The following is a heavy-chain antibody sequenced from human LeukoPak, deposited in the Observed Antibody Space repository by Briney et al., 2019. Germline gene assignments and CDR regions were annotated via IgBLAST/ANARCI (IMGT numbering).Heavy chain of an antibody. CDR2: FDPEDGET. CDR1: GYTLTELS. V-gene: IGHV1-24*01. Sequence: GASVKVSCKVSGYTLTELSMHWVRQAPGKGLEWMGGFDPEDGETIYAQKFQGRVTMTEDTSTDTAYMELSSLRSEDTAVYYCATVTVVGATKATAFDIWGQGTMVTVSS. CDR3: ATVTVVGATKATAFDI. J-gene: IGHJ3*02. D-gene: IGHD1-26*01.